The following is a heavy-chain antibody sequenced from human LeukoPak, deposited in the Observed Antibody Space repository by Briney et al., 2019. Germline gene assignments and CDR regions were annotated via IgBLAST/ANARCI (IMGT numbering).Heavy chain of an antibody. Sequence: GSLRLSCAASGFTFSSYNMNWVRQAPGKGLEWVSSISSSSSYIYYTDSVKGRFTISRDNAKKSLYLQMSSLRAEDTAVYYCARDHELYCSGGSCSRMDVWGKGTTVTISS. CDR3: ARDHELYCSGGSCSRMDV. J-gene: IGHJ6*03. D-gene: IGHD2-15*01. CDR1: GFTFSSYN. CDR2: ISSSSSYI. V-gene: IGHV3-21*01.